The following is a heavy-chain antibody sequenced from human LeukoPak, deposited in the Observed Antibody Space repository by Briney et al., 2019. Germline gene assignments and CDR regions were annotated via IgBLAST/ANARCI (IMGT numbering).Heavy chain of an antibody. CDR3: ARGTTYYYDSSGYYGY. CDR1: GGTFSSYA. Sequence: SVKLSCKASGGTFSSYAISWVRQAPGQGLEWMGRIIPIFGTANYAQKFQGRVTITTDESTSTAYMEQSSLRSEDTAVYYCARGTTYYYDSSGYYGYWGQGTLVTVSS. J-gene: IGHJ4*02. D-gene: IGHD3-22*01. CDR2: IIPIFGTA. V-gene: IGHV1-69*05.